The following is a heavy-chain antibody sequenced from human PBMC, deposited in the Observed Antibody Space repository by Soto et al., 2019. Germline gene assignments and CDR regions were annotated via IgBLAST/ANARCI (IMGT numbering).Heavy chain of an antibody. CDR2: INPDGGEK. CDR1: EFTFNNYW. Sequence: GGSLRLSCGASEFTFNNYWMNWVRQAPGKGLEWVANINPDGGEKRHVDSVKGRFIVSRDNAKNSLYLQMNSLRAEDTAVYYCAGWGQQNYWGLGTLVTVSS. CDR3: AGWGQQNY. J-gene: IGHJ4*02. V-gene: IGHV3-7*05. D-gene: IGHD3-16*01.